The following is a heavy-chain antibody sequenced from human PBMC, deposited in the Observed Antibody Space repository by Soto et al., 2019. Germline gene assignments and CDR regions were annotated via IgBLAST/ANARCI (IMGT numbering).Heavy chain of an antibody. J-gene: IGHJ4*02. V-gene: IGHV3-48*01. Sequence: PGGSLSLSCEASGFNFSRYNMNWVRQAPGKGLDWVSYISASSSSIFYADSVKGRFTISRDNAKNSLYLQINSLRAEDTAIYYCARDPYSGDDIDLDYWGQGTLVTVSS. CDR3: ARDPYSGDDIDLDY. CDR2: ISASSSSI. CDR1: GFNFSRYN. D-gene: IGHD5-12*01.